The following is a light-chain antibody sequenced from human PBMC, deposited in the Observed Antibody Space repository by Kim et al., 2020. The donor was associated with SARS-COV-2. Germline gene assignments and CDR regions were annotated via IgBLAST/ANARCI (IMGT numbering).Light chain of an antibody. J-gene: IGKJ4*01. V-gene: IGKV1-12*01. CDR3: HQGNSFPLT. Sequence: ASVGDRVTITCRASQGIGSWLAWYQQRPGKAPKLLIHAAYSLRSGVPSRFSGSGSGTDFTLTISSLHPEDFATYYCHQGNSFPLTFGGGTKVDIK. CDR1: QGIGSW. CDR2: AAY.